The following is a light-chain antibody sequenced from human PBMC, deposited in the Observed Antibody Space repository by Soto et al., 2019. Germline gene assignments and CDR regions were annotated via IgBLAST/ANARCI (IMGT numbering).Light chain of an antibody. CDR1: SGDVGGYNY. V-gene: IGLV2-14*01. CDR3: NSYTSTSLYV. Sequence: QSALTQPASVSGSPGQSITISCTGTSGDVGGYNYVSWYQQHPGKAPKLMIYDVSNRPSGVSNRFSGSKSDNTASLTISGLQAEDEADYYCNSYTSTSLYVFGTGTKLTVL. CDR2: DVS. J-gene: IGLJ1*01.